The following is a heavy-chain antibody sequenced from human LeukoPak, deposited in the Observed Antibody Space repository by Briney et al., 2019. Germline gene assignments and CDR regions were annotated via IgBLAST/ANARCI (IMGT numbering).Heavy chain of an antibody. Sequence: ASVKASCKVSGYTLTELSMHWVRQAPGRALEWMGGFDPEDGETIYAQKFQGRVTMTEDTSTDTAYMELSSLRSEDTAVYYCSGWYRYDAFDIWGQGTMVTVSS. J-gene: IGHJ3*02. V-gene: IGHV1-24*01. D-gene: IGHD6-19*01. CDR2: FDPEDGET. CDR1: GYTLTELS. CDR3: SGWYRYDAFDI.